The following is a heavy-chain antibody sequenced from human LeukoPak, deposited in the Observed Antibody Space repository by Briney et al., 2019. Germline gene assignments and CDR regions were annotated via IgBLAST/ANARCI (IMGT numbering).Heavy chain of an antibody. D-gene: IGHD6-13*01. CDR1: GFTVSSNY. Sequence: GGSLRLSCAASGFTVSSNYMSWVRQAPGKGLEWVSVIYRGGSTNYADSVKGRFTVSRDSSKNTPYLQMNSLRAEDTAVYYCARGGARQQLVENYFDYWGQGTLVTVSS. J-gene: IGHJ4*02. V-gene: IGHV3-53*01. CDR2: IYRGGST. CDR3: ARGGARQQLVENYFDY.